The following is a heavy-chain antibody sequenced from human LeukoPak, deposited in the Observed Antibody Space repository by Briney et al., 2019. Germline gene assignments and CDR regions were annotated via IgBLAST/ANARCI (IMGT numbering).Heavy chain of an antibody. J-gene: IGHJ6*01. D-gene: IGHD1-26*01. Sequence: GGSLRLSCAASGFTFSGFAMSLVRRTPGKGLEGVSGISGSGDNTLYADSGKGRFTISRDNSKNTLYLELNSLRAEDTAIYYCAKMKGHPLPKYYMDVWGQGTTVTVSS. CDR1: GFTFSGFA. CDR2: ISGSGDNT. CDR3: AKMKGHPLPKYYMDV. V-gene: IGHV3-23*01.